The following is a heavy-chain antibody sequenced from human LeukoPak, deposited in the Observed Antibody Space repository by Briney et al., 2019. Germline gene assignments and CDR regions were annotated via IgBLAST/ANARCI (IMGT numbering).Heavy chain of an antibody. J-gene: IGHJ2*01. CDR3: ARGLAGRSPGAIYFAL. CDR2: IYNHGRT. Sequence: SETLSLTCIVSGGSIDYYDWIRQPPGKGLEWIGVIYNHGRTEYNPSLKSRVTISLDTSNSQFSLKLHSVTPADTAVYFCARGLAGRSPGAIYFALWGRGTLVTVSS. CDR1: GGSIDYYD. D-gene: IGHD3-10*01. V-gene: IGHV4-59*01.